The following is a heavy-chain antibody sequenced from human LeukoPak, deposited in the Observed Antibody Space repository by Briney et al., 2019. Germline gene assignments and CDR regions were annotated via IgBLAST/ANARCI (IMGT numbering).Heavy chain of an antibody. Sequence: GGSLRLSCAASGFTFSSYEMNWVRQAPGKGLEWVSYISSSGSTIYYADSVKGRFTISRDNAKNSLYLQMNSLRAEDTAVYCCARVRYSSGWASGGAFDYWGQGTLVTVSS. D-gene: IGHD6-19*01. CDR2: ISSSGSTI. CDR1: GFTFSSYE. CDR3: ARVRYSSGWASGGAFDY. J-gene: IGHJ4*02. V-gene: IGHV3-48*03.